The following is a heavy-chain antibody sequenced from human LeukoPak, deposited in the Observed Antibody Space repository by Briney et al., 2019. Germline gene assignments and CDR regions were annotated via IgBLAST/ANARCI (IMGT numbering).Heavy chain of an antibody. V-gene: IGHV3-30-3*01. D-gene: IGHD5-18*01. CDR2: ISYDGGNI. J-gene: IGHJ2*01. Sequence: PGGSLRLSCAASGFTFSSYAMDWVRQAPGKGLEGVAVISYDGGNIFYADSVKGRFTISRDNSKNTLYLQMNSLRAEDTAVYYCARGGGIQYTYGPNWYFDLWGRGTLVTVSS. CDR3: ARGGGIQYTYGPNWYFDL. CDR1: GFTFSSYA.